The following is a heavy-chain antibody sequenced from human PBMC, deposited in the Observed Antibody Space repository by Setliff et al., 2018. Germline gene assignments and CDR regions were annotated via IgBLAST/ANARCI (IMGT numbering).Heavy chain of an antibody. Sequence: SETLSLTCTVSGGSISSYYWSWIRQPAGKGLEWIGHIYIGGSANYNPSLKSRVTMSIDTSKNQFSLKLNSVTAADTAVYYCARARIQLWSSPYNWFDPWGQGTLVTVSS. CDR1: GGSISSYY. CDR3: ARARIQLWSSPYNWFDP. D-gene: IGHD5-18*01. CDR2: IYIGGSA. V-gene: IGHV4-4*07. J-gene: IGHJ5*02.